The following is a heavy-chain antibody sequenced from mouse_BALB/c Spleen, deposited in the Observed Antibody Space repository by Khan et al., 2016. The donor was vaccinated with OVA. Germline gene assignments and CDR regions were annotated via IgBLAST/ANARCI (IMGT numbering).Heavy chain of an antibody. CDR2: INPSIGYP. D-gene: IGHD1-1*01. J-gene: IGHJ2*01. V-gene: IGHV1-7*01. CDR1: GYPFLNYW. Sequence: VHFQEPGAELSKPGASVKMSCQASGYPFLNYWILWVKQRPGQGLEWIGYINPSIGYPDFNQNFKDKATSTATQSSSPASLQLSSLTSEDSAVKYCARRGLRWNFDYWGQGTTLTVSS. CDR3: ARRGLRWNFDY.